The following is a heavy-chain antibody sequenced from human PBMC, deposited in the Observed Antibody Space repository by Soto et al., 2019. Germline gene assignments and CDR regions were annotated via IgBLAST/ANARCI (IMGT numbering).Heavy chain of an antibody. CDR2: INPNSGGT. CDR3: ARDPVLLWFGEAYYYYYGMDV. J-gene: IGHJ6*02. CDR1: GYTFTGYY. V-gene: IGHV1-2*02. Sequence: AAVKVSCKASGYTFTGYYMHWVRQAPRQGLEWMGWINPNSGGTNYAQKFQGRVTMTRDTSISTAYMELSRLRSDDTAVYYCARDPVLLWFGEAYYYYYGMDVWGQGTTVTVSS. D-gene: IGHD3-10*01.